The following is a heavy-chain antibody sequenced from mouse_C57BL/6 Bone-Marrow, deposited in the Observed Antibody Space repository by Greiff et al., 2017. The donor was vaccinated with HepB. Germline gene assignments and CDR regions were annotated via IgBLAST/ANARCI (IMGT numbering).Heavy chain of an antibody. D-gene: IGHD1-1*01. J-gene: IGHJ2*01. CDR3: ARGGGTTVVGYYFDY. CDR2: INYDGSST. CDR1: GFTFSDYY. Sequence: DVKLVESEGGLVQPGSSMKLSCTASGFTFSDYYMAWVRQVPEKGLEWVANINYDGSSTYYLDSLKSRFIISRDNAKNILYLQMGSLKSEDTATYYCARGGGTTVVGYYFDYWGQGTTLTVSS. V-gene: IGHV5-16*01.